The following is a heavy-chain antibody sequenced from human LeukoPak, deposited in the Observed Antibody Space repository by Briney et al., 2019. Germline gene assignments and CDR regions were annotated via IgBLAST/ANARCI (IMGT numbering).Heavy chain of an antibody. CDR3: AKGQLAYYYDSSGYLIHD. CDR2: ISGSGGST. CDR1: GFTFSSYA. Sequence: GGSLRLSCAASGFTFSSYAMSWVRQAPGKGLEWASAISGSGGSTYYADSVKGRFTISRDNSKNTLYLQMNSLRAEDTAVYYCAKGQLAYYYDSSGYLIHDWGQGTLVTVSS. V-gene: IGHV3-23*01. D-gene: IGHD3-22*01. J-gene: IGHJ4*02.